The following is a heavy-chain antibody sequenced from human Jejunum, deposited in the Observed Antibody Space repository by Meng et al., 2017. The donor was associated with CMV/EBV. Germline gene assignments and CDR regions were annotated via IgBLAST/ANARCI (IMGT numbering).Heavy chain of an antibody. CDR2: INPNSGGT. D-gene: IGHD6-19*01. CDR3: ARAGAVAAPLDY. V-gene: IGHV1-2*02. Sequence: AFGYTFSGYYLHWVRQAPGQGLEWMGRINPNSGGTTYPQKFQGRVTMTRDTSISTVYMELSGLISDDTAVYYCARAGAVAAPLDYWGQGTLVTVSS. J-gene: IGHJ4*02. CDR1: GYTFSGYY.